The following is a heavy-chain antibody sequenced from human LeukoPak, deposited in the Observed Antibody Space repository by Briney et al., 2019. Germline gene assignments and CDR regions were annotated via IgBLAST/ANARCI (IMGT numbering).Heavy chain of an antibody. Sequence: ASVKVSCKASGYTFTGYYLNWVRQAPGQGLEWMGWINPNSGVTDYAQKFQDRVTMTRDTSISTTYMELRSLRSDDTAVYYCARGSLITMVHYNWFDPWGQGTLVTVSS. CDR1: GYTFTGYY. CDR3: ARGSLITMVHYNWFDP. CDR2: INPNSGVT. V-gene: IGHV1-2*02. D-gene: IGHD3-10*01. J-gene: IGHJ5*02.